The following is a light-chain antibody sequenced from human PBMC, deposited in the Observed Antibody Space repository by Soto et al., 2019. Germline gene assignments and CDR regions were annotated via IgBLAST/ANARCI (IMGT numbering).Light chain of an antibody. V-gene: IGKV1-9*01. Sequence: DIQLTQSPSFLSASVGDRVTVSCRASQDISTSLAWFQQKAGKVPQLLVYPASTLQDGVPSRFSGSGSGTYFTLTINNLQAEDFATYYWQHLRTSPCSFGQGTKLDI. CDR2: PAS. CDR3: QHLRTSPCS. J-gene: IGKJ2*04. CDR1: QDISTS.